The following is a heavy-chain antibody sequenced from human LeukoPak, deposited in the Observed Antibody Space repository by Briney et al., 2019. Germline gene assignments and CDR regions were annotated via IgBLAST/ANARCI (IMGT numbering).Heavy chain of an antibody. V-gene: IGHV1-2*02. D-gene: IGHD3-10*01. CDR1: GYTFTGYY. CDR3: AGEPFRGVTRWFDP. CDR2: INSNSGST. J-gene: IGHJ5*02. Sequence: ASVKVSCKASGYTFTGYYMHWVRQAPGQGLEWVGWINSNSGSTNYAQKFQGRVTMTRDTSISTAYMELSRLRSDDTAVYYCAGEPFRGVTRWFDPWGQGTLVTVSS.